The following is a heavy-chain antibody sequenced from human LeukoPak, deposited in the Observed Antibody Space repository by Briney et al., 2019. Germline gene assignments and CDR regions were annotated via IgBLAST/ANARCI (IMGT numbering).Heavy chain of an antibody. V-gene: IGHV1-3*03. J-gene: IGHJ4*02. CDR2: INAGNGNT. Sequence: ASVKVSCKASGYTFTSYAMHWVRQAPGQRLEWMGWINAGNGNTKYSQEFQGRVTITRDTSASTAYMELSSLRSEDMAVYYCARGDINTAMAMNKFDYWGQGTLVTVSS. D-gene: IGHD5-18*01. CDR1: GYTFTSYA. CDR3: ARGDINTAMAMNKFDY.